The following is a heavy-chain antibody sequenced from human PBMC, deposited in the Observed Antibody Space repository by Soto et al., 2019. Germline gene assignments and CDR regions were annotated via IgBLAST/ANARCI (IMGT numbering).Heavy chain of an antibody. CDR1: GGTFSSYS. Sequence: SVNVSCKAAGGTFSSYSISWGRQAPGQGLEWMGGIIPIFGTANYAQKFQGRVTITADKSTSTAYMELSSLRSEDTAVYYCSMTTVTTSDYYGMDVWGQGTTVTVSS. CDR3: SMTTVTTSDYYGMDV. J-gene: IGHJ6*02. CDR2: IIPIFGTA. V-gene: IGHV1-69*06. D-gene: IGHD4-17*01.